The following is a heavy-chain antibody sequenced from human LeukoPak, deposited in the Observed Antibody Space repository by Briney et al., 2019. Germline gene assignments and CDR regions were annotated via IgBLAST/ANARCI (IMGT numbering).Heavy chain of an antibody. Sequence: ASVKVSCKASGYTFTSYGISWVRQAPGQGLEWMGWISTYNGNTNYAHKFQGRVTLTTDTSTSTASMELRSLRSDDTAVYYCARDRRYDFWSGYYNCKYYYYGMDVWGQGTTVTVSS. CDR2: ISTYNGNT. CDR1: GYTFTSYG. V-gene: IGHV1-18*01. J-gene: IGHJ6*02. CDR3: ARDRRYDFWSGYYNCKYYYYGMDV. D-gene: IGHD3-3*01.